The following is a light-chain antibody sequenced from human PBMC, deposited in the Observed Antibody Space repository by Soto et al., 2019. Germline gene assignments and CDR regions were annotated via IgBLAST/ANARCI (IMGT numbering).Light chain of an antibody. V-gene: IGKV1-12*01. CDR1: QGISSW. Sequence: DFQMTQSPASVSASLGARVTITCRASQGISSWLGWYQQKPGKAPKLLIYAASSLESGVPSRFRGSGSGTDFTLTISRLQPEDFETDYCQQANSFPFTFGHGTRLEIK. CDR2: AAS. CDR3: QQANSFPFT. J-gene: IGKJ5*01.